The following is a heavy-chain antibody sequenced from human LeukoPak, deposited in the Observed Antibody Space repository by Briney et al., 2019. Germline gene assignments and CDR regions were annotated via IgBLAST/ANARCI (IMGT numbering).Heavy chain of an antibody. Sequence: GGSLRLSCAASGFTFNTHWMNWVRQSPRGGLEWVANISPDGSAEYYVDSVKGRFTISRDNAKNLVYLQLSSLRTEDTAVYYCSGRSGFSSIYWGQGILVTVSS. CDR3: SGRSGFSSIY. CDR1: GFTFNTHW. D-gene: IGHD6-19*01. CDR2: ISPDGSAE. J-gene: IGHJ4*02. V-gene: IGHV3-7*01.